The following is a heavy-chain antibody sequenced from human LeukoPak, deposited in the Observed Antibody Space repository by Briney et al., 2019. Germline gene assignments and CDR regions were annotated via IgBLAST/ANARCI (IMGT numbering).Heavy chain of an antibody. J-gene: IGHJ4*02. CDR1: GFTFSSYS. V-gene: IGHV3-21*01. CDR2: ISSSSSYI. CDR3: ARVDYYYDSSGYFLFDY. Sequence: NPGGSLRLSCAASGFTFSSYSMNWVRQAPGKGLEWVSSISSSSSYIYYADSVKGRFTISRDNAKNSLYLQMNSLRAEDTAVYYCARVDYYYDSSGYFLFDYWGQGTLVTVSS. D-gene: IGHD3-22*01.